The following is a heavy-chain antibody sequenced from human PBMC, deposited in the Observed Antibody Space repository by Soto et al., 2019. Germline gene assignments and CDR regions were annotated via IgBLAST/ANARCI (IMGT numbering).Heavy chain of an antibody. Sequence: GESLKISCAASGFTFSSYWMSWVRQAPGKGLEWVANIKQDGSEKYYVDSVKGRFTISRDNAKNSLYLQMNSLRAEDTAVYYCARSMEWFLFDYWGQGTLVTVSS. CDR2: IKQDGSEK. D-gene: IGHD3-3*01. J-gene: IGHJ4*02. CDR3: ARSMEWFLFDY. CDR1: GFTFSSYW. V-gene: IGHV3-7*05.